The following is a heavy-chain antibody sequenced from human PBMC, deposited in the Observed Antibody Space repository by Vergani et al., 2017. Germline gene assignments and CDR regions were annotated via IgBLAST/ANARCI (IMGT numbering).Heavy chain of an antibody. J-gene: IGHJ3*02. V-gene: IGHV3-66*02. CDR1: GFTVSSNY. CDR3: ARDVRWLQCPFDAFDI. D-gene: IGHD5-24*01. Sequence: EVQLVESGGGLVQPGGSLRLSCAASGFTVSSNYMSWVRQAPGKGLEWVSVIYSGGSTYYADSVKGRFTISRDNSKNTLDLQMNSLRAEDTAVYYCARDVRWLQCPFDAFDIWGQGTMVTVSS. CDR2: IYSGGST.